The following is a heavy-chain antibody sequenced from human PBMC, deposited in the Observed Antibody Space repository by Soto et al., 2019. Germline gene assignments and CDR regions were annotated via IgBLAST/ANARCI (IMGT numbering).Heavy chain of an antibody. D-gene: IGHD3-9*01. J-gene: IGHJ6*02. CDR1: GGSISSYY. Sequence: SETLSLTCTVSGGSISSYYWSWIRQPPGKGLEWIGYIYYSGSTNYNPSLKSRVTISVDTSKNQFSLKLSSVTAADTAVYYCAREGDILTCDPVRLGKDVWGQGTTVTVSS. CDR2: IYYSGST. CDR3: AREGDILTCDPVRLGKDV. V-gene: IGHV4-59*01.